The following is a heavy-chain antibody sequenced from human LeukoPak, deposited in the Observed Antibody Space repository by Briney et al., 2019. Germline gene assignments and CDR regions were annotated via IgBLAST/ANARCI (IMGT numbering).Heavy chain of an antibody. CDR1: GYTFTSYY. D-gene: IGHD6-13*01. CDR2: INPSGGST. J-gene: IGHJ5*02. V-gene: IGHV1-46*01. Sequence: ASVKVSCKASGYTFTSYYMHWVRQAPGQGLEWMGIINPSGGSTSYAQKFQGRVTMTRDMSTSTVYMELSSLRSEDTAVYYCARGGFSSSWYTNNWFDPWGQGTLVTVSS. CDR3: ARGGFSSSWYTNNWFDP.